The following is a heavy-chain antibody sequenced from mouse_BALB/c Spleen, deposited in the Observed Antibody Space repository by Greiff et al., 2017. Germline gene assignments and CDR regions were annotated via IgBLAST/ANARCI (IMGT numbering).Heavy chain of an antibody. CDR1: GFTFSSFG. V-gene: IGHV5-17*02. CDR2: ISSGSSTI. Sequence: EVMLVESGGGLVQPGGSRKLSCAASGFTFSSFGMHWVRQAPEKGLEWVAYISSGSSTIYYADTVKGRFTISRDNPKNTLFLQITSLRSEDTAMYYCARDGNSAWFAYWGQGTLVTVSA. CDR3: ARDGNSAWFAY. J-gene: IGHJ3*01. D-gene: IGHD2-1*01.